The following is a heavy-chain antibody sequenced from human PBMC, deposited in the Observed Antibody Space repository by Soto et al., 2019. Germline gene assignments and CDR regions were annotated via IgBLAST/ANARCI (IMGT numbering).Heavy chain of an antibody. CDR1: GGSISSGGYY. CDR2: IYYSGST. V-gene: IGHV4-31*03. D-gene: IGHD4-17*01. J-gene: IGHJ4*02. CDR3: ARDFKATTSWKDYFDY. Sequence: SETLSLTCTVSGGSISSGGYYWSWIRQHPGKGLEWIGYIYYSGSTYYNPSLKSRVTISVDTSKNQFSLKLSAVTAADTAVYYCARDFKATTSWKDYFDYWGQGTLVTVSS.